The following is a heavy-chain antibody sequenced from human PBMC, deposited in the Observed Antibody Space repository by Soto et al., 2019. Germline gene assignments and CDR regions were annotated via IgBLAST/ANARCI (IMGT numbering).Heavy chain of an antibody. CDR1: GVIFGDYA. V-gene: IGHV3-23*01. Sequence: ASMGASCVGSGVIFGDYAMSWVRQAPGRRLEWGSSITGIDGRTYYADSVKVRFTISRDNPKNTLYLQMNNLRAEDTAMFYCAKDRGTYCSGGICYPTSWFDPWGQGTLVTDYS. D-gene: IGHD2-15*01. CDR2: ITGIDGRT. CDR3: AKDRGTYCSGGICYPTSWFDP. J-gene: IGHJ5*02.